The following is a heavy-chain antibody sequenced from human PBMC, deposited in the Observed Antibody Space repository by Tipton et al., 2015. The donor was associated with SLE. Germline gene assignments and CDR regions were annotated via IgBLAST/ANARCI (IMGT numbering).Heavy chain of an antibody. CDR2: ISWNSGSI. Sequence: SLRLSCAASGFTFDDYAMHWVRQAPGKGLEWVSGISWNSGSIGYADSVKGRFIISRDNGKNSLYLQMNSLRTEDRAFYYCAKDISQWLDHYYFDLWGRGTLVTVSS. D-gene: IGHD6-19*01. V-gene: IGHV3-9*01. CDR1: GFTFDDYA. CDR3: AKDISQWLDHYYFDL. J-gene: IGHJ2*01.